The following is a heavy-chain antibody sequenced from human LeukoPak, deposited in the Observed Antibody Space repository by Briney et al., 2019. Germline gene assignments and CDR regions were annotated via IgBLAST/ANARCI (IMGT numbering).Heavy chain of an antibody. Sequence: PGGSLRLSCAASGFTFSSYGMSWVRQAPGKGLEWVSAISVRGGSTYYADSVKGRFTISRDNSKNTLYLQMNSLRAEDTAVYYCAKDLQHHYYDSSGYHYYFDYWGQGTLVTVSS. V-gene: IGHV3-23*01. CDR1: GFTFSSYG. CDR2: ISVRGGST. J-gene: IGHJ4*02. CDR3: AKDLQHHYYDSSGYHYYFDY. D-gene: IGHD3-22*01.